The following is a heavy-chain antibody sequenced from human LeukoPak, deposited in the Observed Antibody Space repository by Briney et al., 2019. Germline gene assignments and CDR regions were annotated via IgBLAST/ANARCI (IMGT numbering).Heavy chain of an antibody. Sequence: PSETLSLTCTVSGGSISSSSYYWGWIRQPPGKGLEWIGSIYYSGSTYDSPALKSRVTISVYRTKNQFSLKLGSLTAADTAVYYCASKRSGYYSGFFDYWGQGTLVTVSS. D-gene: IGHD3-22*01. CDR2: IYYSGST. J-gene: IGHJ4*02. CDR3: ASKRSGYYSGFFDY. V-gene: IGHV4-39*01. CDR1: GGSISSSSYY.